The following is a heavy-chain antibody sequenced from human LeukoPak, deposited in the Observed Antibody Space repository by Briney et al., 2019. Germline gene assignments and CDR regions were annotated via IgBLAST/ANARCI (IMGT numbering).Heavy chain of an antibody. CDR2: IYYSGST. V-gene: IGHV4-59*12. D-gene: IGHD2-15*01. Sequence: SETLSLTCTVSGGSISSYYWSWIRQPPGKGLEWIGYIYYSGSTNYNPSLKSRVTISVDTSKNQFSLNLSSVTAADTAVYYCARDGRVVMDVWGKGTTVTVSS. CDR1: GGSISSYY. J-gene: IGHJ6*04. CDR3: ARDGRVVMDV.